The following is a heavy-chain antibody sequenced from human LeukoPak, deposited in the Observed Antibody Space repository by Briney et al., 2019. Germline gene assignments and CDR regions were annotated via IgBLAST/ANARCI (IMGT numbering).Heavy chain of an antibody. D-gene: IGHD3-3*01. CDR1: GGSISSSSYY. J-gene: IGHJ3*02. CDR3: ATRTTITIFEVVVTPGAFDI. V-gene: IGHV4-39*01. CDR2: IYYSGST. Sequence: PSETLSLTCTVSGGSISSSSYYWGWIRQPPGTGLEWIGSIYYSGSTYYNPSLKSRVTISVDTSKNQFSLKLSSVTAADTAVYYCATRTTITIFEVVVTPGAFDIWGQGTMVTVSS.